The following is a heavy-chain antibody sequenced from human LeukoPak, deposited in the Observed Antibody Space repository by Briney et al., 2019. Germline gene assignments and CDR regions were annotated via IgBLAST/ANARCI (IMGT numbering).Heavy chain of an antibody. CDR1: GGAFSSYA. Sequence: ASVKVSCKASGGAFSSYAINWVRQATGQGLEWMGWMNPNSGNTGYAQKFQGRVTMTRNTSISTAYMELSSLRSEDTAVYYCAREGYYDSSGLDAFDIWGQGTMVTVSS. V-gene: IGHV1-8*02. CDR2: MNPNSGNT. CDR3: AREGYYDSSGLDAFDI. J-gene: IGHJ3*02. D-gene: IGHD3-22*01.